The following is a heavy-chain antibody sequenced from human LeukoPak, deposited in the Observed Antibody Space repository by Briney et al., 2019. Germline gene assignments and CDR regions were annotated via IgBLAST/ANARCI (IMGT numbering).Heavy chain of an antibody. CDR3: SWELDVSFGRRLEH. CDR2: LKSRGGGETA. J-gene: IGHJ5*02. V-gene: IGHV3-15*01. D-gene: IGHD1-1*01. Sequence: GGSLRLSCAVSGFNFNDAWMSWVRQAPGKGLEWVGRLKSRGGGETADYSAPVKGRFTVSRDDSQSTLYLQMNSLKIEDTAVYFCSWELDVSFGRRLEHWGQGTLVTVAS. CDR1: GFNFNDAW.